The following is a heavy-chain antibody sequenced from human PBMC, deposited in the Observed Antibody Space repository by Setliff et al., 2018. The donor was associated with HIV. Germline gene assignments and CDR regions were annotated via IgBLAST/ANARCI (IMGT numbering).Heavy chain of an antibody. V-gene: IGHV4-4*02. CDR1: GGSISSSNW. Sequence: PSETLSLTCAVSGGSISSSNWWSWVRQPPGKGLEWIGEVFHSGSANSNASLRSRVMISVDTSKNQFSLKLSSVTAADTAVYYCARQGDGYNLYHVYYFDYWGQGTLVTVSS. J-gene: IGHJ4*02. CDR3: ARQGDGYNLYHVYYFDY. CDR2: VFHSGSA. D-gene: IGHD5-12*01.